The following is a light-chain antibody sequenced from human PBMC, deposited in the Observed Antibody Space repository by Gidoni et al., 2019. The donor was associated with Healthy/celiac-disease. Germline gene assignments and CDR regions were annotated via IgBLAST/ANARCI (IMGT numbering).Light chain of an antibody. Sequence: DIQMTQSPSSLSASVGDRVTITCRASQSIISYLNWYQQKPGKAPKLLIYAASSLQSGVPSRFSGSGSGTDFTLTISSLQPEDFATYYCQQSYSSWTFXXXTKVEIK. CDR1: QSIISY. CDR3: QQSYSSWT. CDR2: AAS. J-gene: IGKJ1*01. V-gene: IGKV1-39*01.